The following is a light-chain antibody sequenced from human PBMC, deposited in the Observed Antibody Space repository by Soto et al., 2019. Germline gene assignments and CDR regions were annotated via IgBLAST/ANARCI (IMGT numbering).Light chain of an antibody. J-gene: IGLJ3*02. V-gene: IGLV4-69*01. CDR3: QTWGTGPWV. Sequence: QLVLTQSPSASASLGASVKLTCTLSSGHSSYAIAWHQQQPEKGPRYLMKLNSDGSHNKGDGIPDRFSGSSSGAERYLTISSLQSEDEAYYYCQTWGTGPWVFGGGTKVTVL. CDR2: LNSDGSH. CDR1: SGHSSYA.